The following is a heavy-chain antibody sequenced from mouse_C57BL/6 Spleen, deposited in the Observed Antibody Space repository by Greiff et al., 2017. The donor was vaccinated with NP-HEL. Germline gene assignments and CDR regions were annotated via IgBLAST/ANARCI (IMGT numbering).Heavy chain of an antibody. CDR1: GYTFTDYN. J-gene: IGHJ1*03. D-gene: IGHD2-4*01. CDR2: INPNNGGT. V-gene: IGHV1-18*01. CDR3: AREGNYDFSPGDFDV. Sequence: VQLQQSGPELVKPGASVKIPCKASGYTFTDYNMDWVKQSHGKSLEWIGDINPNNGGTIYNQKFKGKATLTVDKSSSTAYMELRSLTSEDTAVYYWAREGNYDFSPGDFDVWGTGTTVTVSS.